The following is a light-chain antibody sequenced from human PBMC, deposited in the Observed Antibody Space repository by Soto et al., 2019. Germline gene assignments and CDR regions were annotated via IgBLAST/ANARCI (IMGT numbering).Light chain of an antibody. V-gene: IGKV3-20*01. CDR3: QQYGSSYPWT. J-gene: IGKJ1*01. CDR2: GAS. CDR1: QTVSSY. Sequence: EIVLTQSPATLSLSPGERATLSCRASQTVSSYLAWYQQKPGQAPRLLIYGASSRATGIPDRFSGSGSGTDFTLTIRRLEPEDFSVYYCQQYGSSYPWTFCQGTKV.